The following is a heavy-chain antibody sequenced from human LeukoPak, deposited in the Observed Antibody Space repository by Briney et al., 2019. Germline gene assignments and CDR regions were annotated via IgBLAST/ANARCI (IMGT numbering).Heavy chain of an antibody. CDR1: GGSISSGGYY. CDR2: INHSGST. J-gene: IGHJ4*02. CDR3: ACWSATVTYFDY. D-gene: IGHD4-17*01. V-gene: IGHV4-30-2*01. Sequence: SQTLSLTCTVSGGSISSGGYYWSWIRQPPGKGLEWIGEINHSGSTNYNPSLKSRVTISVDTSMNQFSLKLSSVTAADTAVYYCACWSATVTYFDYWGQGTLVTVSS.